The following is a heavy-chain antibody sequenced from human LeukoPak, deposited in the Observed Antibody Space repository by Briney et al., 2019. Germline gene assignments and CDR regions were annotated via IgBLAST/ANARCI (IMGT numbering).Heavy chain of an antibody. Sequence: PGGSLRLSCSASGFAFGDYAMSWVRQAPGGGLEWVGFIRSKPYGEKTEYAASAKGRFTISRDDSKNIVYLQMNSLKVEDTALYYCTRNRGIATAGILQAPHDYWGQGTHVTVSS. CDR2: IRSKPYGEKT. CDR3: TRNRGIATAGILQAPHDY. J-gene: IGHJ4*02. V-gene: IGHV3-49*04. CDR1: GFAFGDYA. D-gene: IGHD6-13*01.